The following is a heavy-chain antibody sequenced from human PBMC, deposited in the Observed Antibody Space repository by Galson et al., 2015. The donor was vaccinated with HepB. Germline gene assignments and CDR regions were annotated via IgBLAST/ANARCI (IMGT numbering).Heavy chain of an antibody. CDR2: ISGSGGST. J-gene: IGHJ3*02. V-gene: IGHV3-23*01. CDR1: GFTFSSYA. Sequence: SLRLSCAASGFTFSSYAMSWVRQAPGKGLEWVSAISGSGGSTYYADSVKGRFTISRDNSKNTLYLQMNSLRAEDTAVYYCAKDIRYSGSYDVGAFDIWGQGTMVTVSS. D-gene: IGHD1-26*01. CDR3: AKDIRYSGSYDVGAFDI.